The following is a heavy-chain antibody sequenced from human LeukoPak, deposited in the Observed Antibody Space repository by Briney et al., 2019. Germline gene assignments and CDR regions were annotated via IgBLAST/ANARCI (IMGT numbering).Heavy chain of an antibody. Sequence: VASVKVSCKASGYTFTGYYMHWVRQAPGQGLEWMGWINPNTGDTHYALQFQGRVTLTRDTSITTVYMELSRLTSDDTAIFYCAVAPGDYWGQGTLVTVSS. J-gene: IGHJ4*02. V-gene: IGHV1-2*02. CDR2: INPNTGDT. D-gene: IGHD2-21*01. CDR1: GYTFTGYY. CDR3: AVAPGDY.